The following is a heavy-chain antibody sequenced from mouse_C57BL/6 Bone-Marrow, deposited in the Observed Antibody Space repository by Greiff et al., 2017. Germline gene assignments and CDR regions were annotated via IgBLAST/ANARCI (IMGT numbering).Heavy chain of an antibody. Sequence: EVNVVESGGGLVQPGGSLKLSCAASGFTFSDYYMYWVRQTPEKRLEWVAYISNGGGSTYYPDTVKGRFTISRDNAKNTLYLQMSGLKSEDTAVYYWARHDWDWFAYWGQGTLVTVSA. V-gene: IGHV5-12*01. J-gene: IGHJ3*01. CDR3: ARHDWDWFAY. CDR2: ISNGGGST. D-gene: IGHD4-1*01. CDR1: GFTFSDYY.